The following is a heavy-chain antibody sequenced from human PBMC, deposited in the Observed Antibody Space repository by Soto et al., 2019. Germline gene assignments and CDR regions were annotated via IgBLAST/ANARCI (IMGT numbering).Heavy chain of an antibody. V-gene: IGHV3-23*01. CDR2: FSGSGGAT. J-gene: IGHJ6*02. CDR1: GVTFSSYA. Sequence: RGGSLRLSCEASGVTFSSYAMTWVRQAPGKGLEWVSSFSGSGGATYYADSVKDRFTISRDNSKKTLYLQMNGLRGEDTAVYYCAKGTSRIHFGMDVWGQGTTVTVSS. CDR3: AKGTSRIHFGMDV.